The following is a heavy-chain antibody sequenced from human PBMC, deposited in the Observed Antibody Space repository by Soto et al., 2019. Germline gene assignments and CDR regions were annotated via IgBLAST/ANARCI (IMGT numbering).Heavy chain of an antibody. J-gene: IGHJ4*02. D-gene: IGHD3-3*01. CDR1: GYSFTDYG. Sequence: QVNLVQSGPEVKKPGASVRVSCRASGYSFTDYGGSWVRQAPGQGLERMGWTSAYSGNTHYAQKFQDRVTMTTDESTTTAYMELRSLTSDDTAVYYCARAATTFGVVTKIDFSGQGALVTVSS. CDR2: TSAYSGNT. CDR3: ARAATTFGVVTKIDF. V-gene: IGHV1-18*04.